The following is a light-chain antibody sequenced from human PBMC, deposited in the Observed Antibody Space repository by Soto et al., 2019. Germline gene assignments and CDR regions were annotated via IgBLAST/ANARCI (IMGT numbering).Light chain of an antibody. CDR1: SSDVGGYNL. Sequence: QSALTQPASVSGSPGQSITISCTGTSSDVGGYNLVSWYQQHPGKAPKLIIYQDTQRPSGVSDRFSASKSGNTASLTISGLQTEYEADCYCYSCTGSYTLILGGGTKLTVL. CDR2: QDT. V-gene: IGLV2-23*01. J-gene: IGLJ2*01. CDR3: YSCTGSYTLI.